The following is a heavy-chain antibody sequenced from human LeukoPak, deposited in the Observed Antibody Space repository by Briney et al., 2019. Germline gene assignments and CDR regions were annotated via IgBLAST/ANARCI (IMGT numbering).Heavy chain of an antibody. J-gene: IGHJ4*02. CDR2: ISSSGSTI. CDR3: AREDASGLDY. D-gene: IGHD6-19*01. V-gene: IGHV3-48*03. CDR1: GFTLSSYE. Sequence: PGGSLRLSCAASGFTLSSYEMNWVRQAPGKGLEWVSYISSSGSTIYYADSVKGRFTISRDNAKNSLYLQMNSLRAEDTALYYCAREDASGLDYWGQGTLVTVSS.